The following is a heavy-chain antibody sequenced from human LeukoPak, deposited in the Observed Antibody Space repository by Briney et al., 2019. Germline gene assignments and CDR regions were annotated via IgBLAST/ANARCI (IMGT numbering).Heavy chain of an antibody. CDR3: ARGAPIRVAVAATFDP. CDR1: GFNCITYT. D-gene: IGHD6-19*01. J-gene: IGHJ5*02. V-gene: IGHV1-3*01. Sequence: ASVKVSCKTSGFNCITYTMHWVRQAPGQRLEWMGWINAANGNTQYSQKFQGRVTITRDTSASTAYMELSSLRSEDTAMYYCARGAPIRVAVAATFDPWGQGTLVTVPS. CDR2: INAANGNT.